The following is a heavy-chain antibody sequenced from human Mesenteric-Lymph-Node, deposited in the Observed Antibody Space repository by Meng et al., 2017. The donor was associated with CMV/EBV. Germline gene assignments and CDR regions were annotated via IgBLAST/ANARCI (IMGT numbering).Heavy chain of an antibody. D-gene: IGHD7-27*01. Sequence: VACKPTVYTFPSYDINWVRQSTGQGLEWMGWMNPNSGNTGYAQKFQGRVTMTRNTSISTAYMELSSLRSEDTAVYYCTRPSGSEDYWGQGTLVTVSS. J-gene: IGHJ4*02. CDR1: VYTFPSYD. CDR3: TRPSGSEDY. V-gene: IGHV1-8*02. CDR2: MNPNSGNT.